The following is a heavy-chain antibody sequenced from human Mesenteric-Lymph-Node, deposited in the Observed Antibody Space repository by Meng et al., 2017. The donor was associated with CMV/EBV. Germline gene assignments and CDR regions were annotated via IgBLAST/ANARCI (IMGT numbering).Heavy chain of an antibody. CDR3: ARVKGRTGYFDS. J-gene: IGHJ4*02. V-gene: IGHV4-61*01. CDR2: IYYSGST. Sequence: VSGASVSSGSSYWSWVRQPPGKGLEWIGHIYYSGSTDNNPSLTSRVTILVDTSKNQFSLNLNSVTAADTAVYYCARVKGRTGYFDSWGQGTLVTVSS. CDR1: GASVSSGSSY. D-gene: IGHD3-10*01.